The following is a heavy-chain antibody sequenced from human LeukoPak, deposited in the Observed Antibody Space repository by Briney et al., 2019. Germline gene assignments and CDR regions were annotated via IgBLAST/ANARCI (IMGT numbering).Heavy chain of an antibody. CDR3: ARLLGLRYFDWLFDAFDI. J-gene: IGHJ3*02. CDR2: IYPGDSDT. CDR1: GYSFTSYW. Sequence: GESLKISCKGSGYSFTSYWIGWVRQMPGKGLEWMGIIYPGDSDTRYSPSFQGQVTISADKTTSTAYLQWSSLKASDTAMYYCARLLGLRYFDWLFDAFDIWGQGTMVTVSS. D-gene: IGHD3-9*01. V-gene: IGHV5-51*01.